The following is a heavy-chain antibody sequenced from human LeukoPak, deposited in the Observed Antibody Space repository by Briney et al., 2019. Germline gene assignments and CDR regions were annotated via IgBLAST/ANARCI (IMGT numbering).Heavy chain of an antibody. CDR3: AKDMNYYDSSGYYTESLDY. V-gene: IGHV3-23*01. D-gene: IGHD3-22*01. CDR1: GFTFSNYA. J-gene: IGHJ4*02. CDR2: IGGSGTST. Sequence: QPGGSLRLSCAASGFTFSNYAMSWVRQAPGKGLEWVSAIGGSGTSTYYADSVKGRFTTSRDNSKNTLYLQMNSLRAEDTAVYYCAKDMNYYDSSGYYTESLDYWGQGTLVTVSS.